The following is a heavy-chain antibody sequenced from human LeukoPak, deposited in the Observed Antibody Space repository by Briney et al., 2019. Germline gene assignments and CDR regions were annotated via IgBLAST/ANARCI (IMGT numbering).Heavy chain of an antibody. CDR3: NPAYYYMDV. CDR1: GFTFSNYW. D-gene: IGHD1-14*01. V-gene: IGHV3-7*01. CDR2: IKQDGSEK. Sequence: GSLRLSCAASGFTFSNYWMSWVRQAPGKGLEWVANIKQDGSEKYYADSVKGRFTISRDNSKNTLYLQMNSLRAEDTAVYYANPAYYYMDVWGKGTTVTVSS. J-gene: IGHJ6*03.